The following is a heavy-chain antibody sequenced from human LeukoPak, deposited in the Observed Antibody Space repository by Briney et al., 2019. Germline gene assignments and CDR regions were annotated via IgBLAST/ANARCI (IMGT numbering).Heavy chain of an antibody. CDR2: ISGSGGST. Sequence: GGSLRLSCAASGFTFSSYAMSWVRQAPGKGLEWVLAISGSGGSTYYADSVKGRFTISRDNSKNTLYLQMNSLRAEDTAVYYCAKDRYSSGWASYWYFDLWGRGTLVTVSS. J-gene: IGHJ2*01. CDR3: AKDRYSSGWASYWYFDL. CDR1: GFTFSSYA. D-gene: IGHD6-19*01. V-gene: IGHV3-23*01.